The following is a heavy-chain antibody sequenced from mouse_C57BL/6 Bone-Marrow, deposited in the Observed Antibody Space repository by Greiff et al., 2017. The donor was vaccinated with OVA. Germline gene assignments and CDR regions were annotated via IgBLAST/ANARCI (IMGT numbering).Heavy chain of an antibody. CDR3: TRGGYEGYFDV. D-gene: IGHD2-3*01. CDR1: GFTFSSYA. CDR2: ISSGGDYI. Sequence: EVMLVASGEGLVKPGGSLKLSCAASGFTFSSYAMSWVRQTPEKRLAWVAYISSGGDYIYYADTVKGRFTISRDTARNTLDLQLSSLKSEDTARDDWTRGGYEGYFDVWGTGTTVTGSS. J-gene: IGHJ1*03. V-gene: IGHV5-9-1*02.